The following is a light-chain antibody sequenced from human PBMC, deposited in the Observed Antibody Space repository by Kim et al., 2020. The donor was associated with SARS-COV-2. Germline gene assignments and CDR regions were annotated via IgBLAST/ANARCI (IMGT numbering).Light chain of an antibody. Sequence: EIVLTQSPATLSLSPGERATLSCRASQSINRYLAWYQQKPGQAPRLLNYDASNRATGIPARFSGSGSGTDFTLTISSLEPEDFAVYYCQQRCDWPLTFGPGTKVDIK. J-gene: IGKJ3*01. CDR3: QQRCDWPLT. V-gene: IGKV3-11*01. CDR1: QSINRY. CDR2: DAS.